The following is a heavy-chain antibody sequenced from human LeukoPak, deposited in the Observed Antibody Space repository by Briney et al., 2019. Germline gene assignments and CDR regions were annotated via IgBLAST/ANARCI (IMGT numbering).Heavy chain of an antibody. J-gene: IGHJ3*02. CDR2: INPNSGGT. Sequence: ASVKVSCKASGYTFIDYHMHWVRQAPGQGLEWMGWINPNSGGTNYAQKFQGRVTMTRDTSISTAYMELSRLRSDDTAVYYCARVMWELRGGDGAFDIWGQGTMVTVSS. CDR3: ARVMWELRGGDGAFDI. CDR1: GYTFIDYH. D-gene: IGHD1-26*01. V-gene: IGHV1-2*02.